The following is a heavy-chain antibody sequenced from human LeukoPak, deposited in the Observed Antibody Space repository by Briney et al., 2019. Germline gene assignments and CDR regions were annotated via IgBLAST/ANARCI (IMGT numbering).Heavy chain of an antibody. V-gene: IGHV4-34*01. CDR2: INHSGST. J-gene: IGHJ6*03. CDR1: GGSFSGYY. CDR3: ARGNGSGSYSYYYYYYYMDV. D-gene: IGHD3-10*01. Sequence: SETLSLTCAVYGGSFSGYYWSWIRQPPGKGLEWIGEINHSGSTNYNPSLKSRVTISVDTSKNQFSLKLSSVTAADTAVYYCARGNGSGSYSYYYYYYYMDVWGKGTTVTISS.